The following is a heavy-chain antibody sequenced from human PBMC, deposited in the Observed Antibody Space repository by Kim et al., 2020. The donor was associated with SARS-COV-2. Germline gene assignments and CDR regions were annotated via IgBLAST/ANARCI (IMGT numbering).Heavy chain of an antibody. D-gene: IGHD6-6*01. CDR3: AKPRPHWYFEL. V-gene: IGHV3-23*01. Sequence: YEDYVEGRFTISRDNSNNILYLQMSSLRAEDTAIYYCAKPRPHWYFELWGRGTLVTVSS. J-gene: IGHJ2*01.